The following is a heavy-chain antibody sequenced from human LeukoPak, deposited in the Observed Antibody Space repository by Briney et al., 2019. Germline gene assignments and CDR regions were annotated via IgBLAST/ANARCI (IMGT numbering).Heavy chain of an antibody. V-gene: IGHV1-8*01. CDR3: ATFPNCGGDCLYYYGMDV. D-gene: IGHD2-21*02. J-gene: IGHJ6*02. CDR2: MNPNSGNT. CDR1: GYTFTSYD. Sequence: ASVKVSCKASGYTFTSYDINWVRQATGQGLEWMGRMNPNSGNTGYAQKFQGRVTMTRNTSISTAYMELGSLRSEDTAVYYCATFPNCGGDCLYYYGMDVWGQGTTVTVSS.